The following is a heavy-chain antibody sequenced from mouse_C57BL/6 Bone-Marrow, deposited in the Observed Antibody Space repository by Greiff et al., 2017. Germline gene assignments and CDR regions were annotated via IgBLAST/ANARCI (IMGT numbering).Heavy chain of an antibody. J-gene: IGHJ4*01. CDR2: IDPSDSYT. D-gene: IGHD2-5*01. Sequence: QVQLQQPGAELVMPGASVKLSCKASGYTFTSYWMHWVKQRPGQGLEWIGEIDPSDSYTNYNQKFKGKSTLTVDKSSSTAYMQLSSLTSEDSAVYDCARDYSNPYAMDYWGQGTSVTVSS. CDR1: GYTFTSYW. V-gene: IGHV1-69*01. CDR3: ARDYSNPYAMDY.